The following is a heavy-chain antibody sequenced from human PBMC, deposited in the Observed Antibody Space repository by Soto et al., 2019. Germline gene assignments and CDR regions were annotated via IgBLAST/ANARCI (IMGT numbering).Heavy chain of an antibody. CDR1: GFTFSSYS. J-gene: IGHJ5*02. Sequence: GGSLRLSCAASGFTFSSYSMNWVRQAPGKGLEWVSSISSSSSYIYYADSVKGRFTISRDNAKNSLYLQMNSLRAEDTAVYYCARPQNSYGPDNWFDPWGQGTLVTVSS. D-gene: IGHD5-18*01. V-gene: IGHV3-21*01. CDR2: ISSSSSYI. CDR3: ARPQNSYGPDNWFDP.